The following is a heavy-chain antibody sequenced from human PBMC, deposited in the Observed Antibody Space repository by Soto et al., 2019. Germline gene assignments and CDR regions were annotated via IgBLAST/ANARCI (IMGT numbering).Heavy chain of an antibody. D-gene: IGHD3-10*01. J-gene: IGHJ4*02. CDR1: GFIFSTFW. CDR2: IKQDESEK. CDR3: ARGSGIDY. V-gene: IGHV3-7*01. Sequence: GGSLRLSCATSGFIFSTFWMSWVRQAPGKGLEWVANIKQDESEKYYVDSVKGRFTISRDNAKNSLYLLMNSLRAEDTAVYYCARGSGIDYWGQGTLVTVSS.